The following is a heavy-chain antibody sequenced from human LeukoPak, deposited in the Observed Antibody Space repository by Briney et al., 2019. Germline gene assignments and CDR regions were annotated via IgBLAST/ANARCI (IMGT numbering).Heavy chain of an antibody. CDR1: GFTFSSYS. V-gene: IGHV3-21*01. Sequence: GGYLRLSCAASGFTFSSYSMNWVRQAPGKGLEWVSSISSSSSYIYYADSVKGRFTISRDNAKNSLYLQMNSLRAEDTAVYYCARVGGGYYFDYWGQGTLVTVSS. CDR3: ARVGGGYYFDY. J-gene: IGHJ4*02. D-gene: IGHD1-26*01. CDR2: ISSSSSYI.